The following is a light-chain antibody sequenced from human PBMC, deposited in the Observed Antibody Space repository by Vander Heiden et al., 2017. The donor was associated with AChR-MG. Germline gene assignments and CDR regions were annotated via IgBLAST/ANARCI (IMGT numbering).Light chain of an antibody. CDR1: NIGRIG. J-gene: IGLJ3*02. CDR3: QVWDTSSDHPV. CDR2: DDN. Sequence: SYELTQPPSVSAAPGHTARIACGGNNIGRIGVHWYQRKAGQAPMLVVYDDNDRPPGIPERISGSNSGNTATLTISRVEAGEEADYYCQVWDTSSDHPVFGGGTRLTVL. V-gene: IGLV3-21*02.